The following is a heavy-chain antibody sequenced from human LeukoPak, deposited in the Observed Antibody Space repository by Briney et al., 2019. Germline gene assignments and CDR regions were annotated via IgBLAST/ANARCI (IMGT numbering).Heavy chain of an antibody. V-gene: IGHV3-48*03. CDR1: GFTFSSYE. J-gene: IGHJ3*02. CDR3: ARERGGYCSGTSCSRAFDI. D-gene: IGHD2-2*03. CDR2: ISSSGGTI. Sequence: GGSLRLSCAASGFTFSSYEMNWVRQAPGKGLEWVSYISSSGGTIYYADSVKGQFTISRDNAKNSLYLQMNSLRAEDTAVYYCARERGGYCSGTSCSRAFDIWGQGTTVTVPS.